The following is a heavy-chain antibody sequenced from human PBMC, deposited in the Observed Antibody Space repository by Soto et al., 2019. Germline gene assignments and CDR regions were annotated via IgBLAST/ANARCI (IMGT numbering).Heavy chain of an antibody. D-gene: IGHD1-26*01. J-gene: IGHJ6*02. CDR3: ARDKGSRRTYYDAYGTDV. Sequence: ASVKVSCKASGYTFTSYGISWVRQARGQGLEWMGWISAYNGNTNYAQKLQGRVTMNTDTSTSTAYMELRSLRSDDTAVYYCARDKGSRRTYYDAYGTDVWGQGNRVTVSS. CDR2: ISAYNGNT. V-gene: IGHV1-18*01. CDR1: GYTFTSYG.